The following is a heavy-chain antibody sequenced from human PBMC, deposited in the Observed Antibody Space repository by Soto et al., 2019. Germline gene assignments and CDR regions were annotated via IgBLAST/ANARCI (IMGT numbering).Heavy chain of an antibody. Sequence: ASVKVSCKASGYTFASYYINWVLQVTGQGLEWMGWMNPNSGNTGYAQKFQGRVTMTRNTSISTAYMELSSLRSEDTAVYYCARGHRHIVVVTAPRGAFDIWGQGTMVTVSS. CDR3: ARGHRHIVVVTAPRGAFDI. CDR1: GYTFASYY. CDR2: MNPNSGNT. D-gene: IGHD2-21*02. V-gene: IGHV1-8*01. J-gene: IGHJ3*02.